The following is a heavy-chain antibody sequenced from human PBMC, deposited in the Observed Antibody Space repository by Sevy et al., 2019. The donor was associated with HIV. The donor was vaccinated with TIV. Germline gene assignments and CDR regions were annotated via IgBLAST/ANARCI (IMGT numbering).Heavy chain of an antibody. CDR1: GFTFSSYS. CDR2: ISSSSSYI. J-gene: IGHJ6*02. V-gene: IGHV3-21*01. CDR3: ARGVPLLGYCTSTSCPAYYYGMDV. Sequence: GGSLRLYCAASGFTFSSYSMNWVRQAPGKGLEWVSSISSSSSYIYYADSVKGRFTISRDNAKNSLYLQMNSLRAEDTAVYYCARGVPLLGYCTSTSCPAYYYGMDVWGQGTTVTVSS. D-gene: IGHD2-2*01.